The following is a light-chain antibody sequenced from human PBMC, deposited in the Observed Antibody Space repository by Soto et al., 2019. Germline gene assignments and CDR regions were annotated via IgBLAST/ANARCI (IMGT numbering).Light chain of an antibody. V-gene: IGKV1-5*03. CDR3: QQYNSNPWT. CDR1: QSISSW. Sequence: DIQMTQSPSTLSASVGDRVTITCRASQSISSWLAWYQQKPGKAPNLLIYKASSLEGGVPSRFSGSGSGTEFTLTINSLQPDDFVPYDCQQYNSNPWTFGQGTKLEIK. CDR2: KAS. J-gene: IGKJ1*01.